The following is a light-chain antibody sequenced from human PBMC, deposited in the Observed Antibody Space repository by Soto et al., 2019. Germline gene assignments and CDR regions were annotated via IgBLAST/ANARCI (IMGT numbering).Light chain of an antibody. CDR1: QSIINW. Sequence: DIQMTQSPSTLSASVGDRVTITCRASQSIINWLGWYQQKPGKAPKLLIYKASSLESGVPSRFSGSGSGTDFTLTINRLQHDDFETYYCQQYNSFPWTLGQGTKVDIK. V-gene: IGKV1-5*03. J-gene: IGKJ1*01. CDR3: QQYNSFPWT. CDR2: KAS.